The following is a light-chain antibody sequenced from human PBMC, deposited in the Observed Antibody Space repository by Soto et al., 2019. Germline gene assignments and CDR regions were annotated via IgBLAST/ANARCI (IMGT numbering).Light chain of an antibody. V-gene: IGLV2-14*01. CDR1: SSDVGSYNY. CDR2: DVS. CDR3: SSYTSSSTLI. Sequence: QSALTQPASLSGSPGQSITISCTGTSSDVGSYNYVSWYQQHPGKASKLMIYDVSNRPSGVSNRFSGSKSGNTASLTISGLQAEDEADYYCSSYTSSSTLIFGTGTKVTVL. J-gene: IGLJ1*01.